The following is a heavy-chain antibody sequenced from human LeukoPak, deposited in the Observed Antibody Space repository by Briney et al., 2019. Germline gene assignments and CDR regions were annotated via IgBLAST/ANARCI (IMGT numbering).Heavy chain of an antibody. CDR1: GGSISSYY. J-gene: IGHJ3*02. CDR2: IYTSGST. Sequence: ASETLSLTCTVSGGSISSYYWGWIRQPAGKGLEWIGRIYTSGSTNYNPSLKSRVTISVDKSKNQFSLKLSSVTAADTAVYYCASRTFYCSSTSCYDAFDIWGQGTMVTVSS. D-gene: IGHD2-2*01. CDR3: ASRTFYCSSTSCYDAFDI. V-gene: IGHV4-4*07.